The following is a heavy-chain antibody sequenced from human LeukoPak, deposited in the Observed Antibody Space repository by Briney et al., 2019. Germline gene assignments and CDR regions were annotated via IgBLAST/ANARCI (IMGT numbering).Heavy chain of an antibody. CDR1: GFTFSIYE. D-gene: IGHD7-27*01. CDR3: ARVWAWGSGNYFDN. Sequence: GGSLRLSCAASGFTFSIYEMNWVRQAPGKGLEWVSFISGSGSTIHFADSVKGRFTISRDNAKNSLYLQMNSLRVEDTALYYCARVWAWGSGNYFDNWGQGTLVTVSS. CDR2: ISGSGSTI. J-gene: IGHJ4*02. V-gene: IGHV3-48*03.